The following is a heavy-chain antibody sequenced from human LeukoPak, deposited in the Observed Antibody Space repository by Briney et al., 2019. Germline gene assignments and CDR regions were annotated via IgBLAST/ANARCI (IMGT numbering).Heavy chain of an antibody. Sequence: PGGSLRLSCAASGFTFSSYSMNWVRQAPGKGLEWVSSISSSSSYIYYADSVKGRFTISRDNAKNSLYLQMNSLRAEDTAVYYCASLLTDYDFWSGYRGGYYYGMDVWGQGTTVTVSS. V-gene: IGHV3-21*01. CDR3: ASLLTDYDFWSGYRGGYYYGMDV. CDR1: GFTFSSYS. CDR2: ISSSSSYI. D-gene: IGHD3-3*01. J-gene: IGHJ6*02.